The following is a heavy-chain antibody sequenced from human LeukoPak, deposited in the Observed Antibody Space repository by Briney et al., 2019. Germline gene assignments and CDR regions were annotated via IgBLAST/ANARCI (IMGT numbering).Heavy chain of an antibody. CDR3: ARLGGVVGATFHFDY. D-gene: IGHD1-26*01. J-gene: IGHJ4*02. CDR1: GGSISSSSYY. CDR2: IYYSGST. V-gene: IGHV4-39*07. Sequence: SETLSLTCTVSGGSISSSSYYWGWIRQPPGKGLEWIGSIYYSGSTYYNPSLKSRVIISVDTSKNQFSLKLSSVTAADTAVYYCARLGGVVGATFHFDYWGQGTLVTVSS.